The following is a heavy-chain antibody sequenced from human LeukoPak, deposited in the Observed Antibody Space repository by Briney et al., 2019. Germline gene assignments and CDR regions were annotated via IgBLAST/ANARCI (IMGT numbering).Heavy chain of an antibody. Sequence: GGSLRLSCAASGFTFSSYSMNWVRQAPGKGLEWVSSISSSRSYIYYADSVKGRFTISRDNAKNSLYLQMNSLRAEDTAVYYCARDCSSTSCYGMVYYYGMDVWGQGTTVTVSS. CDR1: GFTFSSYS. CDR2: ISSSRSYI. J-gene: IGHJ6*02. V-gene: IGHV3-21*01. D-gene: IGHD2-2*01. CDR3: ARDCSSTSCYGMVYYYGMDV.